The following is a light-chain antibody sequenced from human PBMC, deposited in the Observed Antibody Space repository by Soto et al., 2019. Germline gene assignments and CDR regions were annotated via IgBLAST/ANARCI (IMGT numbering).Light chain of an antibody. CDR2: NDN. CDR3: AAWDDSLNGHVV. Sequence: VLTQPPSASGTPGQRVTISCSGSSSNIGSNTVNWYQQITGTAPKLLIYNDNQRPSGVPDRFSGSKSGTSGSLAISGLQSEDEGDYYCAAWDDSLNGHVVFGGGTKLTVL. CDR1: SSNIGSNT. V-gene: IGLV1-44*01. J-gene: IGLJ2*01.